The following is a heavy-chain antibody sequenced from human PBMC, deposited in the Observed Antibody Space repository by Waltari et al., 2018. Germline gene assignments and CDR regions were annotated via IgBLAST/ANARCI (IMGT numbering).Heavy chain of an antibody. J-gene: IGHJ2*01. D-gene: IGHD6-19*01. CDR3: GSGSAWYGYFDL. Sequence: EVQLVESGGGLIQPGGSLRLSCAASGFTVSGKYMIWVRQAPGKGLEWVSVIYSGGSTDYADSVKGRVAISRDTSTNTRYLQMNSLRAEDTAVYYCGSGSAWYGYFDLWGRGTLVTVSS. V-gene: IGHV3-53*01. CDR2: IYSGGST. CDR1: GFTVSGKY.